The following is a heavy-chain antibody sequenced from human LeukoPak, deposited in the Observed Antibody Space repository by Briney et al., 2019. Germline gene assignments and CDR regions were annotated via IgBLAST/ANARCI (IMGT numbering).Heavy chain of an antibody. CDR2: IDPKSGDT. V-gene: IGHV1-2*02. J-gene: IGHJ5*02. Sequence: ASVKVSCKASRYTFAAYYMHWVRQAPGQGLEWMGWIDPKSGDTNYAQKFQGRVTMTRDTSINTAYMDLSRLTSDDTAVYYCGRGQASFAPWGQGTLVTVSS. CDR3: GRGQASFAP. CDR1: RYTFAAYY. D-gene: IGHD3-10*01.